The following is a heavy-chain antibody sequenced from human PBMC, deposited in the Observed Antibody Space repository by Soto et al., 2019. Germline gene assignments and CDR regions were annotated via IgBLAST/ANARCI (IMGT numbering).Heavy chain of an antibody. J-gene: IGHJ4*02. V-gene: IGHV1-69*12. D-gene: IGHD6-13*01. CDR3: AREGASSSWYGGFDY. Sequence: QVQLVQSGAEVKKPGSSVKVSCKASGGTFSSYAISWVRQAPGQGLEWMGGIIPMFGTANYAQKFQGRIRSTADESTSTAYMELSSLSSEDTAVYYCAREGASSSWYGGFDYWGQGTLVTVSS. CDR2: IIPMFGTA. CDR1: GGTFSSYA.